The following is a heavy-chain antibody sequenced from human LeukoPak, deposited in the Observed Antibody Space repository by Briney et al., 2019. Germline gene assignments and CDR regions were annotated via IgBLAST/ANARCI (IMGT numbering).Heavy chain of an antibody. CDR1: GGTFSSYA. V-gene: IGHV1-69*13. Sequence: SVKVSCKASGGTFSSYAISWVRQAPGQGLEWMGGIIPIFGTANYAQKFQGRVTITADESTSTAYMELSSLRSEDTAVYYCARAAHPYYYDSSGYQRGIYYYYGMDVWGQGTTVTVSS. D-gene: IGHD3-22*01. J-gene: IGHJ6*02. CDR2: IIPIFGTA. CDR3: ARAAHPYYYDSSGYQRGIYYYYGMDV.